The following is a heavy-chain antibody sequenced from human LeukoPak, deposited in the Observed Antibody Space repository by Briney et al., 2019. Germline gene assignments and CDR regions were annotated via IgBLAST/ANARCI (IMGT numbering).Heavy chain of an antibody. V-gene: IGHV3-21*01. CDR2: ISSSSSYI. CDR1: GFTFSSYS. J-gene: IGHJ1*01. CDR3: ARDGYCSGGSCYFKYFQH. Sequence: GGSLRLSCAASGFTFSSYSMNWVRQAPGKGLEWVSSISSSSSYIYHADSVKGRFTISRDNAKNSLYLQMNSLRAEDTAVYYCARDGYCSGGSCYFKYFQHWGQGTLVTVSS. D-gene: IGHD2-15*01.